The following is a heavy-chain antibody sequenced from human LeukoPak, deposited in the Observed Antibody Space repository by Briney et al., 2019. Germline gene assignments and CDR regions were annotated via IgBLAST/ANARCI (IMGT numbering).Heavy chain of an antibody. CDR1: GFTFSSYE. Sequence: PGGSLRLSCAASGFTFSSYEMNWVRQAPGKGLKWVSYISSSGSTIHYADSVKGRFTISRDNAKNSLYLQMNSLRAEDTDVHYCARVGRGYYGMDVWGQGTTVTVSS. D-gene: IGHD3/OR15-3a*01. V-gene: IGHV3-48*03. CDR3: ARVGRGYYGMDV. J-gene: IGHJ6*02. CDR2: ISSSGSTI.